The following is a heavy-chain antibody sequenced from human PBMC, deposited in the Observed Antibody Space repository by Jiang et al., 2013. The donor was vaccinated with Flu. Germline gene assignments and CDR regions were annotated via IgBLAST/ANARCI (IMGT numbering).Heavy chain of an antibody. CDR1: YTFTSYA. Sequence: YTFTSYAIHWVRQAPGQRLEWMGWINAGNGNTKYSQNFQGRVTITRDTSASTAYMELSSLRSEDTALYYCAREGYCNGGSCYPDYWGQGTLVTVSS. J-gene: IGHJ4*02. CDR2: INAGNGNT. CDR3: AREGYCNGGSCYPDY. D-gene: IGHD2-15*01. V-gene: IGHV1-3*01.